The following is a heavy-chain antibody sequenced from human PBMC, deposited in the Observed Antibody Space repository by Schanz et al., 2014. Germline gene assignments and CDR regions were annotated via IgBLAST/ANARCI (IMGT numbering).Heavy chain of an antibody. V-gene: IGHV3-48*01. D-gene: IGHD5-18*01. CDR3: VRVSFAEPRLDRGMDGDIDY. Sequence: VQLVESGGGVVQPGRSLRLSCAASGFNFGSHGMHWVRQAPGKGLEWVSYVSRGTPDIYYADSVKGRFTMSRDNAKNSVFLQMNSLRAEDTAVYYCVRVSFAEPRLDRGMDGDIDYWGQGTLVTVSS. J-gene: IGHJ4*02. CDR1: GFNFGSHG. CDR2: VSRGTPDI.